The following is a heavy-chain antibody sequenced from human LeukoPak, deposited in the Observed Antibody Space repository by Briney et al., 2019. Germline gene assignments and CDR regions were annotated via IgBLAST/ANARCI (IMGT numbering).Heavy chain of an antibody. Sequence: EASVKVSCKASGYTFTGYYMHWVRQAPGQGLEWMGRINPNSGGTNYAQKFQGRVTMTRDTSISTAYMELSRLRSDDTAVYYCARAGRYCSGGSCYYIYWGQGTLVTVSS. V-gene: IGHV1-2*06. CDR1: GYTFTGYY. CDR3: ARAGRYCSGGSCYYIY. D-gene: IGHD2-15*01. J-gene: IGHJ4*02. CDR2: INPNSGGT.